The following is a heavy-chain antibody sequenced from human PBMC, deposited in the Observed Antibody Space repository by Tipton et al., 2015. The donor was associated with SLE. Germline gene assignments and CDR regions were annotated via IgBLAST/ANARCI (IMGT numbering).Heavy chain of an antibody. J-gene: IGHJ4*02. D-gene: IGHD6-19*01. CDR3: AREGVGSGWLFDY. CDR1: GGSISSGGYY. CDR2: IYYSGST. V-gene: IGHV4-31*03. Sequence: TLSLTCTVSGGSISSGGYYWSWIRQHPGKGLEWIGYIYYSGSTNYNPSLKSRVTISVDTSKNQFSLKLSSVTAADTAVYYCAREGVGSGWLFDYWGQGTLVTV.